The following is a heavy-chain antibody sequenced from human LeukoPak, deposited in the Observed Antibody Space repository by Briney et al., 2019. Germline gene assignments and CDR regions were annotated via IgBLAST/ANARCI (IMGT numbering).Heavy chain of an antibody. D-gene: IGHD3-22*01. V-gene: IGHV4-39*01. Sequence: SETLSLTCTVSGGSFTSSSYYWGWLRQPPGKGLEWIGSIYYSGSTYYNPSLKSRVTISVDTSKNQFSLKLSSVTAADTAVYYCARHNYNSSGFLKYWGQGTLVTVSS. J-gene: IGHJ4*02. CDR1: GGSFTSSSYY. CDR2: IYYSGST. CDR3: ARHNYNSSGFLKY.